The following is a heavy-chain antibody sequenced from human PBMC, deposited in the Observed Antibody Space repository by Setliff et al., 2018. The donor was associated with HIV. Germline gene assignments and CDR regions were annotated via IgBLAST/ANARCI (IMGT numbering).Heavy chain of an antibody. Sequence: SCAASGFTFSSYSMNWVRQAPGKGLEWVSYISSSSSTIYYADSVKGRFTISRDNAKNSLYLQMNSLRAEDTAVYYCARMGGGGKCDYWGQGTLVTVS. CDR2: ISSSSSTI. CDR3: ARMGGGGKCDY. V-gene: IGHV3-48*04. J-gene: IGHJ4*02. CDR1: GFTFSSYS. D-gene: IGHD2-15*01.